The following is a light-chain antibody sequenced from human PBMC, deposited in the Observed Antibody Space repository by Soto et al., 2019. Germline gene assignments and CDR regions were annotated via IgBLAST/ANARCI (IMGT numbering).Light chain of an antibody. CDR3: QQYYSSVT. CDR1: QTVFHTSYNKDF. CDR2: WAS. Sequence: DIVMTQSPDSLSVSLGERATINCKSSQTVFHTSYNKDFLAWYQQKAGQPPKLLFYWASTRESGVTARFSGGGSGTDFSLTISSLQPEDVAVYYCQQYYSSVTFGQGIKLEIK. V-gene: IGKV4-1*01. J-gene: IGKJ2*01.